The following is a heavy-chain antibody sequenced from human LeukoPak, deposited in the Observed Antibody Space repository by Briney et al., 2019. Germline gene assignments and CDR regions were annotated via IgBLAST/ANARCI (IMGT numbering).Heavy chain of an antibody. V-gene: IGHV1-2*02. CDR3: ASVAAAGTGVYWFDP. CDR2: INPNSGGT. D-gene: IGHD6-13*01. J-gene: IGHJ5*02. Sequence: ASVKVSCKASGYTFTGYYMHWVRQAPGQGLEWMGWINPNSGGTNYAQKFQGRVTMTRDTSISTAYMELSRLRSDDTAVYYCASVAAAGTGVYWFDPWGQGTLVTVSS. CDR1: GYTFTGYY.